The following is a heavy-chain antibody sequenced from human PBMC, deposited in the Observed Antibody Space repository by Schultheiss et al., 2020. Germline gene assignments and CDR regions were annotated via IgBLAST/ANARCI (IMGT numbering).Heavy chain of an antibody. Sequence: GGSLRLSCAASGFTFSNAWMSWVRQAPGKGLECVSTISASGSGTYYADSVKGRFTVSRDNSKNTLYLQMNSLRAEDTALYYCAKGTYSSSWYSDYWGQGTLVTVSS. D-gene: IGHD6-13*01. CDR3: AKGTYSSSWYSDY. CDR1: GFTFSNAW. V-gene: IGHV3-23*01. J-gene: IGHJ4*02. CDR2: ISASGSGT.